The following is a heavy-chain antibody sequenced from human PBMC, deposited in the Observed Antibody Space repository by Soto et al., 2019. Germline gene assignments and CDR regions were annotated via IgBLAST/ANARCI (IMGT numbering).Heavy chain of an antibody. CDR2: INPNSGGT. J-gene: IGHJ6*02. CDR1: GYTFTAFY. D-gene: IGHD1-26*01. CDR3: AREGPLSGWDYFGMDV. Sequence: QAQLVQSGAELKKPGASVKVSCRASGYTFTAFYIHWMRQAPGQGLEWLGWINPNSGGTNYAQKFQGRVTVTRETSVNTAYMDLSSLKSDDTAVYYWAREGPLSGWDYFGMDVWGQGTTVTVSS. V-gene: IGHV1-2*02.